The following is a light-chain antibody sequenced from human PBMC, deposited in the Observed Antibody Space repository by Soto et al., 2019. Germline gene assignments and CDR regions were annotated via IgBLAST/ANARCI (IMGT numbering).Light chain of an antibody. CDR2: GDS. CDR1: GSNIGAGYD. V-gene: IGLV1-40*01. CDR3: QSYDSTLDARYV. J-gene: IGLJ1*01. Sequence: VLTQPPSVSGAPGQRVTISCTGSGSNIGAGYDVHWYQHRPGTAPKLLVFGDSHRPSGVPDRFSGSKSGTSASLAITGLQAEDEGDYYCQSYDSTLDARYVFGTGTKVTVL.